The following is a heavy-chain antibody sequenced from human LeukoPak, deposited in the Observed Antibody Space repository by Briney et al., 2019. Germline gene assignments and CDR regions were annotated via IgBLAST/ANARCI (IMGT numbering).Heavy chain of an antibody. CDR2: IWYDGSNK. Sequence: PGRSLRLSCAASGFTFSSYGMHWVRQAPGKGLEWVAVIWYDGSNKYYADSVKGRFTTSRDNSKNTLYLQMNSLRAEDTAVYYCARAPSIAAVHWGQGTLVTVSS. CDR1: GFTFSSYG. CDR3: ARAPSIAAVH. V-gene: IGHV3-33*01. D-gene: IGHD6-13*01. J-gene: IGHJ4*02.